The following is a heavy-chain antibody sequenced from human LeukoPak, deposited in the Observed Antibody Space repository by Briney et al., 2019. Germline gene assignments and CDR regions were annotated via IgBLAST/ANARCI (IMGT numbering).Heavy chain of an antibody. CDR2: IYYSGST. CDR3: ERRAKYYGSGSLTFDY. CDR1: GGSIRSGGYY. J-gene: IGHJ4*02. D-gene: IGHD3-10*01. Sequence: SQTLSLTCTVSGGSIRSGGYYWSWIRQHPGKGLEWIGYIYYSGSTYYNPSLKSRVTISVDTSKNQFSLKLSSVTAADTAVYYCERRAKYYGSGSLTFDYWGQGTLVTVSS. V-gene: IGHV4-31*03.